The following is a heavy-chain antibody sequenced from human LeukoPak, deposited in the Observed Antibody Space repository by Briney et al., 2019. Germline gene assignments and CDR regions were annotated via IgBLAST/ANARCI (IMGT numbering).Heavy chain of an antibody. CDR3: ASCVSPSTRMYNWFDP. CDR2: INHSGST. CDR1: GGSFSGYY. J-gene: IGHJ5*02. V-gene: IGHV4-34*01. Sequence: SETLSLTCAVYGGSFSGYYWSWTRQPPGKGLEWIGEINHSGSTNYNPSLKSRVTISVDTSKNQFSLKLSSVTAADTAVYYCASCVSPSTRMYNWFDPWGQGTLVTVSS. D-gene: IGHD3-22*01.